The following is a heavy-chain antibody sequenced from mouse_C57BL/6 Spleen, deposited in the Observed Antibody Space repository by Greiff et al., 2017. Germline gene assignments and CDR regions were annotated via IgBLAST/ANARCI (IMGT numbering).Heavy chain of an antibody. CDR2: IDPSDSYT. CDR1: GYTFTSYW. D-gene: IGHD2-1*01. Sequence: QVQLQQPGAELVMPGASVKLSCKASGYTFTSYWMHWVKQRPGQGLEWIGEIDPSDSYTNYNQKFKGKSTLTVDKSSSTAYMQLSSLTSEDSAVYYCARSDYGNPAWFAYWGQGTLVTVSA. J-gene: IGHJ3*01. V-gene: IGHV1-69*01. CDR3: ARSDYGNPAWFAY.